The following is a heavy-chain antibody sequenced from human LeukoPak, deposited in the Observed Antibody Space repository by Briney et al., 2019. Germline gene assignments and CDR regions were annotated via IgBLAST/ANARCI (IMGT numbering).Heavy chain of an antibody. CDR3: AKQLGYCSDGSCYFPY. Sequence: GGSLRLACAASGFTFSSSAMSGVRQAPGKGLEWVSAISNNGGYTYYADSVQGRFTISRDNSKSTLCLQMNSLRAEDTAVYYCAKQLGYCSDGSCYFPYWGQGTLVTVSS. CDR1: GFTFSSSA. J-gene: IGHJ4*02. V-gene: IGHV3-23*01. D-gene: IGHD2-15*01. CDR2: ISNNGGYT.